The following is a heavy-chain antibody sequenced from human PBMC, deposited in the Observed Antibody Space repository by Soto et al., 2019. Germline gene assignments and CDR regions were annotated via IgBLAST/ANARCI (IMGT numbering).Heavy chain of an antibody. CDR3: ARDRIAAAGIPLDY. Sequence: SQTLSLTCATSGDSVSSNSGAWNWIRQSPSGGLEWLGRTYYRSKWYSDYAVSVKSRITINPDTSKNQFSLQLNSVTPEDTAVYYCARDRIAAAGIPLDYWGQGTLVTVSS. CDR1: GDSVSSNSGA. V-gene: IGHV6-1*01. J-gene: IGHJ4*02. D-gene: IGHD6-13*01. CDR2: TYYRSKWYS.